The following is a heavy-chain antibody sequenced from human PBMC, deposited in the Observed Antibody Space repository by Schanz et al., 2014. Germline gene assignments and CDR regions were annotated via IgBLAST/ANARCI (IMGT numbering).Heavy chain of an antibody. Sequence: QVQLVESGGGVVQPGRSLRLSCAASGFTFRSHAMHWVRQAPGKGLEWGAVISHDGSKKYYADSVKGRFTISRDNSENTLYLQMNSLRAEDTAVYYCAKQHGVIQQVSDYWGQGTLVTVSS. V-gene: IGHV3-30*07. CDR2: ISHDGSKK. J-gene: IGHJ4*02. CDR1: GFTFRSHA. CDR3: AKQHGVIQQVSDY. D-gene: IGHD3-22*01.